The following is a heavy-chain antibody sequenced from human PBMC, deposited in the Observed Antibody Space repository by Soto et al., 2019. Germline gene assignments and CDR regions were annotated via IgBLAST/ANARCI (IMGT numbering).Heavy chain of an antibody. V-gene: IGHV4-59*08. CDR2: IYYSGST. Sequence: SETLSLTCTVSGGSISSYYGSWIRQPPGKGLEWIGYIYYSGSTNYNPSLKSRVTISVDTSKNQFSLKLSSVTAADTAVYYCARHNTAAGGWFDPWGQGTLVTVSS. CDR1: GGSISSYY. D-gene: IGHD6-13*01. J-gene: IGHJ5*02. CDR3: ARHNTAAGGWFDP.